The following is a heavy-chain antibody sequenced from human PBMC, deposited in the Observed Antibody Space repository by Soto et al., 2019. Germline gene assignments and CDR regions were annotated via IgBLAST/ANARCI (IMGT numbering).Heavy chain of an antibody. V-gene: IGHV1-18*01. CDR1: GYTFTSYG. Sequence: GASVKVSCTASGYTFTSYGISWVRQAPGQGLEWMGWISAYNGNTNYAQKLQGRVTMTTDTSTSTAYMELRSLRSDDTAVYYCASTDDTYDAFDIWGQGTMVTVSS. J-gene: IGHJ3*02. CDR3: ASTDDTYDAFDI. D-gene: IGHD3-22*01. CDR2: ISAYNGNT.